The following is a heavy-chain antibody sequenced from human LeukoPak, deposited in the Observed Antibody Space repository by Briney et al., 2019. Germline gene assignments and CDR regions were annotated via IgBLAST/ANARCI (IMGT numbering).Heavy chain of an antibody. CDR3: VRVGYCAGSSCYSKGKDWYFDL. Sequence: GGSLRLSCAGTGFTFSDYYMAWIRQAPGKGLEWLSDISTNGVNTYAADSVKGRFTISRDNAKNSLQLQMNSLRAEDTAVYYCVRVGYCAGSSCYSKGKDWYFDLWGRGTLVTVSS. CDR2: ISTNGVNT. V-gene: IGHV3-11*01. J-gene: IGHJ2*01. D-gene: IGHD2-15*01. CDR1: GFTFSDYY.